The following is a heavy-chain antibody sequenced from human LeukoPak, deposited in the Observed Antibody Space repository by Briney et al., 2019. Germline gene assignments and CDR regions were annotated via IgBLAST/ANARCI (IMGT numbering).Heavy chain of an antibody. V-gene: IGHV3-30*18. CDR2: ISYDGSNK. Sequence: PGGSLRLSCAASGFTFSSYGMHWVRQAPGKGLEWVAVISYDGSNKYYADSVKGRFTISRDNAKNSLYLQMNSLRAEDTALYYCAKDISGSGSYYFDYWGQGTLVTVSS. J-gene: IGHJ4*02. CDR3: AKDISGSGSYYFDY. CDR1: GFTFSSYG. D-gene: IGHD1-26*01.